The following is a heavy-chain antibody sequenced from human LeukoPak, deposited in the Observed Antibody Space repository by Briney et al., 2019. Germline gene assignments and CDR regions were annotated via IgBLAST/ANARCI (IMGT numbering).Heavy chain of an antibody. CDR3: ARGWRGFDS. Sequence: KASETLSLTCGVHGGSFSGYYCNWIRQSPGKGLEWIGHINHNGKTNYNPSLKSRVTISVDTSKNQFSLTLTSVTAADTAVYFCARGWRGFDSWGQGTLVTVSS. CDR1: GGSFSGYY. CDR2: INHNGKT. J-gene: IGHJ5*01. V-gene: IGHV4-34*01. D-gene: IGHD3-3*01.